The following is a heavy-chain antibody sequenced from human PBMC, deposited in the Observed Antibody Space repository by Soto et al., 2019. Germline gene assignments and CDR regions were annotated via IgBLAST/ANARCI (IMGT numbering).Heavy chain of an antibody. CDR3: AGETSRLAMGRGSSGGFDI. D-gene: IGHD3-10*01. CDR2: IIPVFRTT. Sequence: QVQLVQSGAEMKKPGSSVTVSCKTSGGTFDSFGISWIRQAPGQGLEWIGGIIPVFRTTDYAQKFQDRVTITADDSTNAAYMELTSLTSADSAMYYCAGETSRLAMGRGSSGGFDIWGQGTVVTVSS. CDR1: GGTFDSFG. V-gene: IGHV1-69*01. J-gene: IGHJ3*02.